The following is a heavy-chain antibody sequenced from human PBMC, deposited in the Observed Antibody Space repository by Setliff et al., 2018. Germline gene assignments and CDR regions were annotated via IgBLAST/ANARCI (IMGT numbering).Heavy chain of an antibody. D-gene: IGHD3-10*01. J-gene: IGHJ4*02. CDR2: ITGSGGDR. CDR1: GFTFKTYA. V-gene: IGHV3-23*01. CDR3: VTSTIIIYYFDF. Sequence: GGSLRLSCAASGFTFKTYAMSWVRQAPGKGLEWVSSITGSGGDRDYADSVKGRFTISRDNSKNTLYLQMNSLRAEDTAVYYCVTSTIIIYYFDFWGQGTPVTGLL.